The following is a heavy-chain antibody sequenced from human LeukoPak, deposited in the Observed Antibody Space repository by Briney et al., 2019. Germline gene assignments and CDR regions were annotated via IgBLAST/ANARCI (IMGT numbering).Heavy chain of an antibody. CDR2: ISSSSTI. CDR1: GFTFSSYS. J-gene: IGHJ4*02. Sequence: PGGSLRLSCAASGFTFSSYSMNWVRQAPGKGLEWVSYISSSSTIYYADSVKGRFTISRDNAKNSLYLQMNSLRAEDTAVYYCTRHRGDWGNFDYWGQGTLVTVSS. CDR3: TRHRGDWGNFDY. D-gene: IGHD3-10*01. V-gene: IGHV3-48*01.